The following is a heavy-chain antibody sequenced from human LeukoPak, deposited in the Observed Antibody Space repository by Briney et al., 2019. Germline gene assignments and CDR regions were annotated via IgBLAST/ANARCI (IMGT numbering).Heavy chain of an antibody. CDR2: ISSSSSYI. Sequence: GGSLRLXCAASGFTFSSYSMNWVRQAPGKGLEWVSSISSSSSYIYYADSVKGRFTISRDNAKNSLYLQMNSLRAEDTAVYYCARAAIVGGAFDIWGQGTMVTVSS. CDR3: ARAAIVGGAFDI. J-gene: IGHJ3*02. D-gene: IGHD1-26*01. V-gene: IGHV3-21*01. CDR1: GFTFSSYS.